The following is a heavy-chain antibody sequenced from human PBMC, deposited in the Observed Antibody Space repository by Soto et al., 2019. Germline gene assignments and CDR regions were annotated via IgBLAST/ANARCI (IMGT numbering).Heavy chain of an antibody. Sequence: SVKVSCKASGGTFSSYAISWARQAPGQGLEWMGGIIPIFGTANYAQKFQGRVTITADKSTSTAYMELSSLRSEDTAVYYCARDHCSSTSCYPPYYYYGMDVWGQGTTVTVSS. CDR3: ARDHCSSTSCYPPYYYYGMDV. V-gene: IGHV1-69*06. D-gene: IGHD2-2*01. J-gene: IGHJ6*02. CDR2: IIPIFGTA. CDR1: GGTFSSYA.